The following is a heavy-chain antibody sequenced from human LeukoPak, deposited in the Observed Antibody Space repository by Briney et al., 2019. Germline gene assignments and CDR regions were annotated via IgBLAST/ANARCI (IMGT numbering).Heavy chain of an antibody. CDR2: IYPGDSDT. V-gene: IGHV5-51*01. Sequence: GESLKISCKGSGYSFTSYWVGWVRQMPGKGLEWMGIIYPGDSDTRYSPSFQGQVTISADKSISTAYLQWSSLKASDTAMYYCARQSGYCSGGSCLFDYWGQGTLVTVSS. CDR1: GYSFTSYW. CDR3: ARQSGYCSGGSCLFDY. D-gene: IGHD2-15*01. J-gene: IGHJ4*02.